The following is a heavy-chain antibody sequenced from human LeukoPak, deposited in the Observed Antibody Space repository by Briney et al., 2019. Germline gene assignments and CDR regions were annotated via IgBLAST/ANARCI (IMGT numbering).Heavy chain of an antibody. D-gene: IGHD6-6*01. V-gene: IGHV1-18*01. J-gene: IGHJ4*02. CDR2: RSIYNGNT. CDR1: GYDFINYG. CDR3: ARGGPFPSGSSSREYYLDY. Sequence: ASVKVSCKASGYDFINYGISWVRQAPGQGLEWMGWRSIYNGNTDYKLQGRVTMTIDTSTSTAYMEVRSLRSDDTAVYYCARGGPFPSGSSSREYYLDYWGQGTLVTVSS.